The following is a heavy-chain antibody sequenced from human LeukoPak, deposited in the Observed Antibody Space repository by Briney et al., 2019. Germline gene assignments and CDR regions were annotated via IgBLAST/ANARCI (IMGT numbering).Heavy chain of an antibody. J-gene: IGHJ4*02. Sequence: ASVKVSCKASGYTFTSYGISWVRQAPGQGLEWMGWISAYNGNTNYAQKLQGRVTMTTDTSTSTAYMELRSLRSDDTAVYYCARARGLYYDNLTGYSHFDYWGQGTLVTVSS. V-gene: IGHV1-18*04. CDR3: ARARGLYYDNLTGYSHFDY. CDR1: GYTFTSYG. CDR2: ISAYNGNT. D-gene: IGHD3-9*01.